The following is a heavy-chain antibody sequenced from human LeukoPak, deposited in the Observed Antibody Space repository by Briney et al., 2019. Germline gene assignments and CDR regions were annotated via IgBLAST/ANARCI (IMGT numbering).Heavy chain of an antibody. CDR1: GYTFTSYY. V-gene: IGHV1-46*01. Sequence: ASVKVSCKASGYTFTSYYMHWVRQAPGQGLEWMGIINPSGGSTSYAQKFQGRVTMTRGTSTSTVYMELSSLRSEDTAVYYCTRATGTAVGPFDYWGQGTLVTVSS. D-gene: IGHD1-1*01. CDR2: INPSGGST. J-gene: IGHJ4*02. CDR3: TRATGTAVGPFDY.